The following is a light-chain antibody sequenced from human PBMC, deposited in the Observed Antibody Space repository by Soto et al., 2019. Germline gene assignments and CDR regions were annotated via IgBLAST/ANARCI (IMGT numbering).Light chain of an antibody. CDR1: QSVLYSSNNKNY. CDR2: WAS. V-gene: IGKV4-1*01. CDR3: QQYYSTPRT. Sequence: DIVMTQSPDSLAVSLGERATINCKSSQSVLYSSNNKNYLAWHQQKPGQPPKLLIYWASTRESGVPDRFSGSGSGTDFTLTISSLQAEDVAVYYCQQYYSTPRTFGQGTKV. J-gene: IGKJ1*01.